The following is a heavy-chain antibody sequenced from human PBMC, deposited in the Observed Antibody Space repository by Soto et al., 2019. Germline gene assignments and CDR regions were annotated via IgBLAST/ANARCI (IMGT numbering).Heavy chain of an antibody. D-gene: IGHD3-16*01. CDR2: ISGGGDRT. Sequence: EVQLLESGGGLVQPGGSLRLSCVGSGFTFISYAMNWVRQAPGKGLEWVSGISGGGDRTFDADSVKGRFTISRDNSKNTVNLQMNSLRADDTAVYYCARKVLGSTSRPDYWYVELWGRGTLVTVSS. J-gene: IGHJ2*01. CDR1: GFTFISYA. V-gene: IGHV3-23*01. CDR3: ARKVLGSTSRPDYWYVEL.